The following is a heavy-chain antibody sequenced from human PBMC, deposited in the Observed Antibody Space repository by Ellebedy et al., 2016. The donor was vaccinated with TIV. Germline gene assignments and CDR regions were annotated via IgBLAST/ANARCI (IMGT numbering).Heavy chain of an antibody. CDR1: RFTFSSYS. V-gene: IGHV3-48*02. CDR3: VRRAVDY. J-gene: IGHJ4*02. CDR2: ISSGSSII. Sequence: GESLKISCAASRFTFSSYSMNWVRQAPGKGPEWVSYISSGSSIIYYADSVKGRFTISRDNAKNSLYLQMNSLRDEDTAVYHCVRRAVDYWGQGTLVTVSS.